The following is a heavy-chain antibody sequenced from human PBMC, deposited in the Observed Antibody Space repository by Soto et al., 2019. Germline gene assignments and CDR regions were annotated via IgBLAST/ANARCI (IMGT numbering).Heavy chain of an antibody. J-gene: IGHJ3*01. D-gene: IGHD3-22*01. CDR1: GGSVTNINYF. Sequence: SETLSLTCSVSGGSVTNINYFWAWIRQSPGKGLEWIANIYYTGTTFYNPSLRSRVSMTIDASKNRFSLNLSSVTASDTALYYCARHEYVSSSYDLLDVWGRGTMVTVS. CDR2: IYYTGTT. CDR3: ARHEYVSSSYDLLDV. V-gene: IGHV4-39*01.